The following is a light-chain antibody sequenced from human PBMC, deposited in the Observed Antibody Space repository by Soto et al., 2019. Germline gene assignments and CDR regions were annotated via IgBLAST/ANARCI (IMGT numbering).Light chain of an antibody. J-gene: IGLJ3*02. Sequence: QSALTQPASVSGSPGQSITISCTGTSSDVGNYKYVSWYQQHPGKAPKLMIYEVSNRPSGVSNRFSGSKSGNTASLTISGLQAEDETDYYCGTWDGSRNWVFGGGTKLTVL. V-gene: IGLV2-14*01. CDR2: EVS. CDR3: GTWDGSRNWV. CDR1: SSDVGNYKY.